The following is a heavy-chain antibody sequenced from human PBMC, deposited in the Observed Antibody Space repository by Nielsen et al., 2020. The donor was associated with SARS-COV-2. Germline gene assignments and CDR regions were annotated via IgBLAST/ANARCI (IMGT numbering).Heavy chain of an antibody. CDR2: IYHSGRT. CDR1: GGSISSGGYS. CDR3: ARGGRITFGGADDAFDI. D-gene: IGHD3-16*01. V-gene: IGHV4-30-2*01. J-gene: IGHJ3*02. Sequence: SETLSLTCAVSGGSISSGGYSWSWIRQPPGKGLEWIGYIYHSGRTYHNPSLKSRVTISVDRSKNQFSLKLSSVTAADTAVYYCARGGRITFGGADDAFDIWGQGTVVTVSS.